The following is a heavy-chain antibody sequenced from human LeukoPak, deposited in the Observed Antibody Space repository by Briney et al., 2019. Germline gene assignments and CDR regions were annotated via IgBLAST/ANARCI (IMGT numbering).Heavy chain of an antibody. Sequence: PGGSLRLSCAAPGFTLSSYKINWVRQAPGKGLEWVSYISSSGTTIYYADSVKGRFTISRDNAKNSLYLQMNSLRAEDTAVYYCVGRFLEWSDDWGQGTLVTVSS. CDR3: VGRFLEWSDD. D-gene: IGHD3-3*01. V-gene: IGHV3-48*03. J-gene: IGHJ4*02. CDR1: GFTLSSYK. CDR2: ISSSGTTI.